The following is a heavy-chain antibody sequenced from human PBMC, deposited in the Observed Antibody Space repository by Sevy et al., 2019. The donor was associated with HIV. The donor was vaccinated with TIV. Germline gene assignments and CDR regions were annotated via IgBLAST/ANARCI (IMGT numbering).Heavy chain of an antibody. CDR3: ARLDSYSIGWSPRYYFDY. Sequence: GESLKISCKGSAYTFTTHWIGWVRQMPGKGLEWMGIISPGDSDPRYSPSFQGQVTMSVDKSVSTAYLQWQSLETSDTAIYYCARLDSYSIGWSPRYYFDYWGQGTLVTVSS. CDR1: AYTFTTHW. V-gene: IGHV5-51*01. D-gene: IGHD6-19*01. J-gene: IGHJ4*02. CDR2: ISPGDSDP.